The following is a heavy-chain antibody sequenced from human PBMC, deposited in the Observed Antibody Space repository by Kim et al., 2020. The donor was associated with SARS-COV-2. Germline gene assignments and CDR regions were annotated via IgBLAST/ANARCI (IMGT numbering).Heavy chain of an antibody. J-gene: IGHJ4*02. Sequence: GGSLRLSCVGSGFTFSSYEMSWVRQAPGKGLEWVSYISSSASAIYYADSVQGRFTISRDNAKKSLYLQMNSLRADDTAVYYCAGKNDYGDYALARFDYWGQGALVTVSS. V-gene: IGHV3-48*03. CDR2: ISSSASAI. CDR1: GFTFSSYE. D-gene: IGHD4-17*01. CDR3: AGKNDYGDYALARFDY.